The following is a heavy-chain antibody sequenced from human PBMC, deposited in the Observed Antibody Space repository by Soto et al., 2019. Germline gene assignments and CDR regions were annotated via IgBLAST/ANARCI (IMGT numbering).Heavy chain of an antibody. V-gene: IGHV1-46*03. CDR1: GYSFSSYH. D-gene: IGHD3-3*01. CDR2: INPSGVRT. CDR3: ARAGRVPLVFWNAFDY. Sequence: QVQLVQSGAEVKKPGASVTVSCRASGYSFSSYHIHWVRQAPGQGLEWMGMINPSGVRTDYAQNFQDRVPLTTDTSARTAYMQVSSLRSGDTAVYYCARAGRVPLVFWNAFDYWGQGTLVTLSS. J-gene: IGHJ4*02.